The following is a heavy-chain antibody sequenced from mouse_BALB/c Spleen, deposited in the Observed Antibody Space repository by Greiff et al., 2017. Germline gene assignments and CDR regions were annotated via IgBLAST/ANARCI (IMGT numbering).Heavy chain of an antibody. V-gene: IGHV5-6-5*01. CDR3: ARQDYEPYAMDY. CDR1: GFTFSSYA. J-gene: IGHJ4*01. CDR2: ISSGGST. Sequence: DVHLVESGGGLVKPGGSLKLSCAASGFTFSSYAMSWVRQTPEKRLEWVASISSGGSTYYPDSVKGRFTISRDNARNILYLQMSSLRSEDTAMYYCARQDYEPYAMDYWGQGTSVTVSS. D-gene: IGHD2-4*01.